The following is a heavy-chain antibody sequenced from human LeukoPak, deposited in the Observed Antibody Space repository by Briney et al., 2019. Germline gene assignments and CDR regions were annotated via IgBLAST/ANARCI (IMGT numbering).Heavy chain of an antibody. J-gene: IGHJ4*02. D-gene: IGHD3-22*01. Sequence: GASVMVSCKASGYTFTGYYIHWVRQTPGQGLEWMGWINPNNSNTYYEQNFQGGVTMTRETSINTAYLELSSLRSDVTAVYYCARRFGRYESNGFYYGGFDYWGQGALVTVSS. CDR2: INPNNSNT. CDR1: GYTFTGYY. CDR3: ARRFGRYESNGFYYGGFDY. V-gene: IGHV1-2*02.